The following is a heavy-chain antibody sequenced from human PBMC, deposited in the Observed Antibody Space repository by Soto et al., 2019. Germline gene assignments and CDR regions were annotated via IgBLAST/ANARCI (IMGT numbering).Heavy chain of an antibody. CDR1: GDSISNSY. D-gene: IGHD6-13*01. CDR2: IYASGST. J-gene: IGHJ4*02. V-gene: IGHV4-59*12. CDR3: ARGQYSSSWRAGNFDY. Sequence: SETLSLTCTVSGDSISNSYWSWIRQPPGKGLEWIGCIYASGSTNSNPSLKSRVTISVDTSKNQFSLKLSSVTAADTAVYYCARGQYSSSWRAGNFDYWGQGTLVTVSS.